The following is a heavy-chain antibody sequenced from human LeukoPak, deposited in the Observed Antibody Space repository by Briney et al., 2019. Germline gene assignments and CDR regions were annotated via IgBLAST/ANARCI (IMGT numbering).Heavy chain of an antibody. Sequence: SETLSLTCAVYGGSFSGYYWSWIRQPPGKGLEWIGEINHSGSTNYNPSLKSRVTISVDSSKNQVSLKLSSVTAADTAVYYWARWEYCSGGSCYPYWGQGTMVTVSS. CDR1: GGSFSGYY. CDR2: INHSGST. J-gene: IGHJ4*02. V-gene: IGHV4-34*01. D-gene: IGHD2-15*01. CDR3: ARWEYCSGGSCYPY.